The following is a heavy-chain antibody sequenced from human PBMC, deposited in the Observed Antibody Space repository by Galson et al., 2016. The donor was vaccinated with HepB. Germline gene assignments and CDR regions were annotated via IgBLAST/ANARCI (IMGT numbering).Heavy chain of an antibody. J-gene: IGHJ4*02. D-gene: IGHD2-8*02. Sequence: SLRLSCAASGFTFSSDWMSWVRQAPGKGLEWVANIKQDGSEKYYVDSVKGRFTISRDNAKNSLYLQMNSLGAEDTAVYYCASWWQTPASYFDYWGQGTLVTVPS. V-gene: IGHV3-7*01. CDR2: IKQDGSEK. CDR3: ASWWQTPASYFDY. CDR1: GFTFSSDW.